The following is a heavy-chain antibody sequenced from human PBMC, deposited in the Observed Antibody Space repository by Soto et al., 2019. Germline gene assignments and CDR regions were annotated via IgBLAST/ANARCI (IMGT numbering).Heavy chain of an antibody. CDR3: ARDHPDKNFGVAPGGY. CDR1: GYTFTSYY. Sequence: ASVKVSFKASGYTFTSYYMHWVRQAPGQGLEWMGIINPSGGSTSYAQKFQGRVTMTRDTSTSTVYMELSSLRSEDTAVYYCARDHPDKNFGVAPGGYWGQGTLVTVSS. V-gene: IGHV1-46*01. J-gene: IGHJ4*02. D-gene: IGHD3-3*01. CDR2: INPSGGST.